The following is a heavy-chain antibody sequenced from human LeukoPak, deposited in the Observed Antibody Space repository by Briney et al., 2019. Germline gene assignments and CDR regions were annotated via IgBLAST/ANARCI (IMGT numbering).Heavy chain of an antibody. J-gene: IGHJ6*02. Sequence: ANIKQDGSEKYYVDSVKGRFTISRDNAKNSLYLQVNSLRAEDTAVYYCARDLGATDYGMDVWGQGTTVTVSS. D-gene: IGHD1-26*01. V-gene: IGHV3-7*03. CDR3: ARDLGATDYGMDV. CDR2: IKQDGSEK.